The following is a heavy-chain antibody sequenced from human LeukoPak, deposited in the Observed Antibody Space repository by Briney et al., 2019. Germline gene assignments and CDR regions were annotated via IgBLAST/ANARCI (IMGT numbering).Heavy chain of an antibody. J-gene: IGHJ5*02. CDR3: AKTLGYSGYFSP. CDR1: GFTLNSYA. V-gene: IGHV3-23*01. Sequence: GGSLRLSCAASGFTLNSYAMTWVRQVPGKGLEWVSAISGGGVNTYYADSVKGRFTISRDNSKNMLYLQMNSLRAEDTAVYYCAKTLGYSGYFSPWGQGTLVTVSS. D-gene: IGHD3-22*01. CDR2: ISGGGVNT.